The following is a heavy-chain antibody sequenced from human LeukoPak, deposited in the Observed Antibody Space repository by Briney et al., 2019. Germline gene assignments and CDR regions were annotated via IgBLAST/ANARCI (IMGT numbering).Heavy chain of an antibody. V-gene: IGHV1-69*04. J-gene: IGHJ4*02. D-gene: IGHD3-10*01. CDR1: GGTFSSYA. CDR2: IIPILGIA. CDR3: ARGSPGTHFDY. Sequence: SVKVSCKASGGTFSSYAISWVRQAPGQGLEWMGRIIPILGIANYAQKFQGRVTITADKSTSTAYMELSSLSSEDTVVYYCARGSPGTHFDYWGQGTLVTVSS.